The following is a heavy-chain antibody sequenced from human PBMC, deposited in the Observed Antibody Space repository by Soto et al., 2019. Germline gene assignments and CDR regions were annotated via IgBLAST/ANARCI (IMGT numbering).Heavy chain of an antibody. CDR2: ISSSSSTI. Sequence: EVQVLESGGDLVEPGGSLRLSCAASGFTFSSYSMNWVRQAPGKGLEWVSYISSSSSTIYYADSVKGRFTISRDNAKNSLYLQMNSLRDEDTAVYYCALYSLEPMGAFDIWGQGTMVTVSS. CDR1: GFTFSSYS. D-gene: IGHD5-18*01. J-gene: IGHJ3*02. CDR3: ALYSLEPMGAFDI. V-gene: IGHV3-48*02.